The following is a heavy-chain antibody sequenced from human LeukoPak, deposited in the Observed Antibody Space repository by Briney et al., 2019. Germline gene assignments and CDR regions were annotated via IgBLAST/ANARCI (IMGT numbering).Heavy chain of an antibody. CDR1: GXTFTGXX. D-gene: IGHD2-2*01. V-gene: IGHV1-2*02. J-gene: IGHJ5*02. CDR2: INPNSGDT. CDR3: ASSSTSPTNWFDP. Sequence: SVXXSCKASGXTFTGXXMHWVXXAXXQXLXXXXWINPNSGDTNYAQKFQGRVTMTRDTSISTAYMELSRLRSDDTAVYYCASSSTSPTNWFDPWGQGTLVIVSS.